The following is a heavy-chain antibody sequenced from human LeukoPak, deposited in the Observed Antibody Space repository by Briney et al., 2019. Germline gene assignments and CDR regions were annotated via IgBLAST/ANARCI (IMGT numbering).Heavy chain of an antibody. CDR2: MNHEGSET. D-gene: IGHD5-12*01. Sequence: GGSLGLSCAVSGVDFSGYWMTWVRQAPGKGLEWVATMNHEGSETYYLHSVKGRFTISRDNAENSLYLLMNGLRPEDMALYYCVRGGRATFDAWGQGTLVTVSS. J-gene: IGHJ4*02. CDR1: GVDFSGYW. CDR3: VRGGRATFDA. V-gene: IGHV3-7*01.